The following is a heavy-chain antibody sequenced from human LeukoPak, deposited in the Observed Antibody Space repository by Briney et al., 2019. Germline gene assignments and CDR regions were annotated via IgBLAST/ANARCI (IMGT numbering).Heavy chain of an antibody. CDR2: IYPGDSET. CDR3: ARHPWGIKVADY. CDR1: GYIFTGNW. V-gene: IGHV5-51*01. D-gene: IGHD3-16*01. J-gene: IGHJ4*02. Sequence: GESLKISCKGSGYIFTGNWIGWGRQLRGKGLEWMGIIYPGDSETTYRPSFQGQVTISADKSITTAYRQWDSLKAADTAMNYCARHPWGIKVADYWGQGTLVTVSS.